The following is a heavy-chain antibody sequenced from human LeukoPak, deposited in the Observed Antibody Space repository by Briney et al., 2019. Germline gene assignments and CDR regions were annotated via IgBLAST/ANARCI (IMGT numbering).Heavy chain of an antibody. CDR3: AKEAGGYGGNLPFD. D-gene: IGHD4-23*01. Sequence: PGGSLRLSCAASGFTFDDYAMHWVRQAPGKGLEWVSGISWNSGSIGYADSVKGRFTISRDSAKNSLYLQMNSLRAEDTALYYCAKEAGGYGGNLPFDWGQGTLVTVSS. CDR2: ISWNSGSI. CDR1: GFTFDDYA. J-gene: IGHJ4*02. V-gene: IGHV3-9*01.